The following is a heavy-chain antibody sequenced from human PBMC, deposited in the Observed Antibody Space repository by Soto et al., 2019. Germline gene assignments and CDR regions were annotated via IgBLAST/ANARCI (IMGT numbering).Heavy chain of an antibody. J-gene: IGHJ5*02. CDR1: GFTFSSYS. V-gene: IGHV3-21*01. Sequence: SLRLSCAASGFTFSSYSMNWVRQAPGKGLEWVLSISSSSSYIYYADSVKGRFTISRDNAKNSLYLQMNSLRAEDTAVYYCAREQSSSVFGTNWFDPWGQGTLVTXSS. D-gene: IGHD6-6*01. CDR2: ISSSSSYI. CDR3: AREQSSSVFGTNWFDP.